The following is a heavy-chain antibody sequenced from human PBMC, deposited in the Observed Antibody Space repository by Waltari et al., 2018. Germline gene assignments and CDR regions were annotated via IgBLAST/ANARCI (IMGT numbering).Heavy chain of an antibody. CDR3: ARVRHSSSWYAQSYFQH. CDR2: IYYSGST. D-gene: IGHD6-13*01. Sequence: QVQLQESGPGLVKPSETLSLTCTVSGGSISSHYWSWIRQPPGKGLEWIGYIYYSGSTNYNPSLKSRVTISVDTSKNQFSLKLSSVTAADTAVYYCARVRHSSSWYAQSYFQHWGQGTLVTVSS. V-gene: IGHV4-59*11. J-gene: IGHJ1*01. CDR1: GGSISSHY.